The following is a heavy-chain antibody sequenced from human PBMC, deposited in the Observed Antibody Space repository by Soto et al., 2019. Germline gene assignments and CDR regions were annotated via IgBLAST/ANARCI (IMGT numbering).Heavy chain of an antibody. D-gene: IGHD2-21*02. CDR2: IIPIFGTA. Sequence: QVQLVQSGAEVKKPGSSVKVSCKASGGTFSSYAISWVRQAPGQGLEWMGGIIPIFGTANYAQKFQGRVTITADESTSTAYMELSSLRSEDTAVYYCASEVHIVVVTAKPNYYYYGMAVWGQGTTVTVSS. V-gene: IGHV1-69*12. CDR3: ASEVHIVVVTAKPNYYYYGMAV. J-gene: IGHJ6*02. CDR1: GGTFSSYA.